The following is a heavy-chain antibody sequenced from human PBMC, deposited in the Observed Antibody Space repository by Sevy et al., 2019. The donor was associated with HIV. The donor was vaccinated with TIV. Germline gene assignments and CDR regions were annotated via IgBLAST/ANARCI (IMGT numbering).Heavy chain of an antibody. CDR2: ISSSSSTI. CDR1: GFTFSSYS. D-gene: IGHD6-13*01. V-gene: IGHV3-48*02. Sequence: GGSLRLSCAASGFTFSSYSMNWVRQAPGKGLEWVSYISSSSSTIYYADSGKGRFTLSRDNAKNSLYLQMNSLRDEDTAVYYCAYSSSWLFDYWGQGTLVTVSS. CDR3: AYSSSWLFDY. J-gene: IGHJ4*02.